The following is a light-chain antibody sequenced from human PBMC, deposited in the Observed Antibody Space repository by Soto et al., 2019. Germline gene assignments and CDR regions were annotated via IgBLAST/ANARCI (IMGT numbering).Light chain of an antibody. CDR3: QQYNSYSRA. Sequence: DIQMTQSPSTLSASVGDRVTITCRASQSITSWLAWYQQKPGKAPKLLIYKASSLDSGVPSRFSGSGSGTEFTLTINSLQPDDFATYYCQQYNSYSRAFGQGTKVEIK. CDR1: QSITSW. V-gene: IGKV1-5*03. CDR2: KAS. J-gene: IGKJ1*01.